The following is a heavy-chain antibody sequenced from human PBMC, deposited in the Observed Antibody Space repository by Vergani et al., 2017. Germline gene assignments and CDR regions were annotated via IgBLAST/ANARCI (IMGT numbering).Heavy chain of an antibody. J-gene: IGHJ6*03. D-gene: IGHD2/OR15-2a*01. CDR3: ARRFSGRYYYYYYMDV. CDR2: IYHSGST. CDR1: GYSISSGYY. V-gene: IGHV4-38-2*01. Sequence: QVQLQESGPGLVKPSETLSLTCAVSGYSISSGYYWGWIRQPPGKGLEWIGSIYHSGSTYYNPSLKSRVTISVDTSKNQFSLKLSSVTAADTAVYYCARRFSGRYYYYYYMDVWGKGTTVTVSS.